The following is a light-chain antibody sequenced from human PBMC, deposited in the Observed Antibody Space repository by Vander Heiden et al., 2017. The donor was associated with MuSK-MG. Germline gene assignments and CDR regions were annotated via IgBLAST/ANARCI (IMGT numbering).Light chain of an antibody. J-gene: IGLJ1*01. V-gene: IGLV2-11*01. CDR3: CSFTGGFLV. Sequence: QSALTQPRSVSGSPGPSVTISCTGTSSDVGAYKFVSWYQQHPLKAPKLMIFDVSKRPSGVPDRFSGSKSGNTASLTISGLQAEDEADYYCCSFTGGFLVFGTGTKVTVL. CDR1: SSDVGAYKF. CDR2: DVS.